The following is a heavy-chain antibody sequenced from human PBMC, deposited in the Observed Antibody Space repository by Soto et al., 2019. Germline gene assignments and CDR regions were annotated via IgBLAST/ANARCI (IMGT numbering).Heavy chain of an antibody. J-gene: IGHJ4*02. CDR1: GFTFSSYA. CDR2: FSGSGGTT. CDR3: AKGVVDTPMAYYDY. D-gene: IGHD5-18*01. Sequence: GGSLRLSCAASGFTFSSYAMSLVRQAPGKGLEWVSTFSGSGGTTYYADSVKGRFTVSRDNSKNTLYLHMDSLRAEDTALYYCAKGVVDTPMAYYDYWGQGALVTVSS. V-gene: IGHV3-23*01.